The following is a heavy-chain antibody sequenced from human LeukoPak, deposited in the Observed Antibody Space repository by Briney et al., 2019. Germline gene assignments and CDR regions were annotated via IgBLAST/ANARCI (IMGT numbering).Heavy chain of an antibody. CDR3: ARDPDTMVRGYRDWFGP. J-gene: IGHJ5*02. D-gene: IGHD3-10*01. V-gene: IGHV1-46*03. CDR1: GYTFSSYY. CDR2: INPSGGST. Sequence: ASVKVSCKASGYTFSSYYMHWVRQAPGQGLEWLGIINPSGGSTSYAQKFQGRVTMTRDTSTSTVYMELSSLRSEDTAVYCCARDPDTMVRGYRDWFGPWGQGTLVTVSS.